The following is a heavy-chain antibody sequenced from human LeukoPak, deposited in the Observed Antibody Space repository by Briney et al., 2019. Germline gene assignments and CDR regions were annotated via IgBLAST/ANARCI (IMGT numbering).Heavy chain of an antibody. CDR3: ASAFPLSSSWYGGDYYMDV. CDR2: INPNSGGT. V-gene: IGHV1-2*02. Sequence: ASVKVSCKASGYTFTGYYMHWVRQAPGQGLEWMGWINPNSGGTNYAQKFQGRVTMTRDTSISTAYMELSRLRSDDTAAYYCASAFPLSSSWYGGDYYMDVWGKGTTVTVSS. D-gene: IGHD6-13*01. J-gene: IGHJ6*03. CDR1: GYTFTGYY.